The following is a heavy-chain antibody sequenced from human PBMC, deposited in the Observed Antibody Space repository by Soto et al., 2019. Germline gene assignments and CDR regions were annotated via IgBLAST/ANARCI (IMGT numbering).Heavy chain of an antibody. CDR3: AREVPGGVSVVVAATPYYYMDV. CDR1: GFTFSSYS. V-gene: IGHV3-48*01. CDR2: ISSSSSTI. Sequence: EVQLVESGGGLVQPGGSLRLSCAASGFTFSSYSMNWVRQAPGKGLEWVSYISSSSSTIYYADSVKGRFTISRDNAKNSLYLQMNSLSAEDTAVYYCAREVPGGVSVVVAATPYYYMDVWGKGTTVTVSS. D-gene: IGHD2-15*01. J-gene: IGHJ6*03.